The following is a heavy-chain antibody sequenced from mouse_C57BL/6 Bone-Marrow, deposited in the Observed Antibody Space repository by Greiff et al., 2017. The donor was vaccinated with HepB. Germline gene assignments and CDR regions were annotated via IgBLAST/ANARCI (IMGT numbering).Heavy chain of an antibody. CDR2: ISSGGSYT. V-gene: IGHV5-6*01. J-gene: IGHJ1*03. CDR3: ARRTITTVVATPHWYFDV. D-gene: IGHD1-1*01. Sequence: EVQLQESGGDLVKPGGSLKLSCAASGFTFSSYGMSWVRQTPDKRLEWVATISSGGSYTYYPDSVKGRFTISRDNAKNTLYLQMSSLKSEDTAMYYCARRTITTVVATPHWYFDVWGTGTTVTVSS. CDR1: GFTFSSYG.